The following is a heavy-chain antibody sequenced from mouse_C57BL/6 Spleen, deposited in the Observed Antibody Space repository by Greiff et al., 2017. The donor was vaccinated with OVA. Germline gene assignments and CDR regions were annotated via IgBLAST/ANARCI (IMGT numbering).Heavy chain of an antibody. CDR1: GYTFTSYW. CDR3: ARSPYDGYFDY. CDR2: IHPNSGST. D-gene: IGHD2-3*01. V-gene: IGHV1-64*01. Sequence: QVQLQQPGAELVKPGASVKLSCKASGYTFTSYWMHWVKQRPGQGLEWIGMIHPNSGSTNYNEKFKSKATLTVDKSSSTAYMQLSSLTYEDSAVYYCARSPYDGYFDYWGQGTTLTVSS. J-gene: IGHJ2*01.